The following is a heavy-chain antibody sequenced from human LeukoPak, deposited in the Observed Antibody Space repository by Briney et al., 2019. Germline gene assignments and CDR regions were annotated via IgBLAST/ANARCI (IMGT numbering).Heavy chain of an antibody. J-gene: IGHJ6*03. CDR2: ISSSSSYI. D-gene: IGHD1-1*01. CDR3: ARDATTAIGTVYMDV. CDR1: GFTFSSYS. V-gene: IGHV3-21*01. Sequence: SGGSLRLSCAASGFTFSSYSMNWVRQAPGKGLEWVSSISSSSSYIYYADSVKGRFTISRDNAKNSLYLQMNSLRVEDTAIYYCARDATTAIGTVYMDVWGKGTTVTISS.